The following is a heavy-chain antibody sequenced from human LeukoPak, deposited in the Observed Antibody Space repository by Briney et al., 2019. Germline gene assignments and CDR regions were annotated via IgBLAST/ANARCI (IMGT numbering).Heavy chain of an antibody. Sequence: SETLSLTCTVSGGSISSGSYYWSWIRQPAGKGLEWIGRIHTSGSTNYNPSLKSRVTISVDTSKNQFSLKLSSVTAADTAVYYCARGSLMTTVTSYYFDYWGQGTLVTVSS. D-gene: IGHD4-11*01. J-gene: IGHJ4*02. CDR1: GGSISSGSYY. CDR2: IHTSGST. CDR3: ARGSLMTTVTSYYFDY. V-gene: IGHV4-61*02.